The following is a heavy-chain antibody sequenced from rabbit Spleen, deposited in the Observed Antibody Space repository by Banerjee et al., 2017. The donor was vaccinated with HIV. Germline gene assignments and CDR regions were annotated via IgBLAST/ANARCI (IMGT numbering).Heavy chain of an antibody. J-gene: IGHJ4*01. CDR2: IDLVFGST. D-gene: IGHD1-1*01. CDR1: GFDFSNYG. V-gene: IGHV1S47*01. CDR3: VRGASSSGYYNL. Sequence: QEQLVESGGGLVQPGGSLKLSCKASGFDFSNYGVSWVRQAPGKGLEWIGYIDLVFGSTFYANWVNGRFTISSHNAQNTLYLQVSRLTAADTATYFCVRGASSSGYYNLWGPGTLVTVS.